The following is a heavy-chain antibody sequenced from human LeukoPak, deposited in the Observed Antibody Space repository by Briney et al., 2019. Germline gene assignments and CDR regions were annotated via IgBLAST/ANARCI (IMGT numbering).Heavy chain of an antibody. CDR1: GGSISSYY. CDR3: ARGLGCCSSTTCYPWFGP. D-gene: IGHD2-2*01. CDR2: IYYSGNT. V-gene: IGHV4-59*01. Sequence: SETLSLTCTVSGGSISSYYWSWIRQPPGKGLEWVGYIYYSGNTNYNPSLKSRGTMTVDTSNNKFSLKLSSVTAADTAVYYCARGLGCCSSTTCYPWFGPWGQGTLVTVSS. J-gene: IGHJ5*02.